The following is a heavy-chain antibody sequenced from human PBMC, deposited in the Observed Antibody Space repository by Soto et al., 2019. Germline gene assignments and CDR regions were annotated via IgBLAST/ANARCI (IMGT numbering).Heavy chain of an antibody. D-gene: IGHD3-10*01. CDR1: GGSISGYY. V-gene: IGHV4-59*01. J-gene: IGHJ5*02. Sequence: QVQLQESGPGLVKPSETLSLTCSVSGGSISGYYWSWIRQPSGKGLEWIGWIFYSGSTTYNPSLKSRVTISVDTSKNQFSLKLSSVTAADTAVYFCARGYYGPGFDPWGQGTLVTVSS. CDR3: ARGYYGPGFDP. CDR2: IFYSGST.